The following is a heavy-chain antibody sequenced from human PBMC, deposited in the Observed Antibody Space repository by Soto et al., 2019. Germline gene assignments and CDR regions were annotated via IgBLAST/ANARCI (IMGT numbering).Heavy chain of an antibody. V-gene: IGHV5-10-1*01. D-gene: IGHD6-13*01. Sequence: GESLKISGNGSGYSFTSYWISWVRQMPGKGLEWMGRIDPSDSYTNYSPSFQGHVTISADKSISTAYLQWSSLKASDTAMYYCASGIAAAGTGAFDIWGQGTMVTVSS. CDR2: IDPSDSYT. CDR3: ASGIAAAGTGAFDI. J-gene: IGHJ3*02. CDR1: GYSFTSYW.